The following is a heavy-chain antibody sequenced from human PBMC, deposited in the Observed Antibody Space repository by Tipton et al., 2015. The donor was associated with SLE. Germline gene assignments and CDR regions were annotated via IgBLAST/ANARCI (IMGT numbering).Heavy chain of an antibody. Sequence: TLSLTCTVSGGSISSSSYYWGWIRQPPGKGLEWIGSIYYSGSTYYNPSLKSRVTISVDTSKNQFSLKLSSVTAADTAVYYCARGPPAGVVVPAAIWFDPWGQGTLVTVSS. CDR2: IYYSGST. CDR1: GGSISSSSYY. V-gene: IGHV4-39*07. CDR3: ARGPPAGVVVPAAIWFDP. D-gene: IGHD2-2*01. J-gene: IGHJ5*02.